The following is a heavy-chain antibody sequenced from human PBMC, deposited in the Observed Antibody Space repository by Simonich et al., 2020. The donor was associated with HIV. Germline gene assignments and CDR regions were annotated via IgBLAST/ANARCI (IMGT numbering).Heavy chain of an antibody. D-gene: IGHD3-10*02. CDR1: GYTFTDNP. CDR2: INPKSGGA. Sequence: QVQLVQSGAEVKNPGASVKVSCKASGYTFTDNPMHWVRQAPGQGLEWMGWINPKSGGADYAQNFKGRVTMTRDTSMSTAYMELRSLTPDDTADYSCAGEGAMLDDAFDVWGQGTMLTVSS. CDR3: AGEGAMLDDAFDV. V-gene: IGHV1-2*02. J-gene: IGHJ3*01.